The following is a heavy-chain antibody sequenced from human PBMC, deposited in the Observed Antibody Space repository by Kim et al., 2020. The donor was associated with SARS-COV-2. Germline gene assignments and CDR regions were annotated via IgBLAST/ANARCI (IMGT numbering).Heavy chain of an antibody. V-gene: IGHV3-23*01. CDR1: GFTFSTYG. Sequence: GGSLRLSCAASGFTFSTYGMAWVRQAPGKGLEFVSIISNNGAGTFYAAAVQGRFTISRDNSKNTLSLQIISLRFDDTAVYFCAKGYTVAGKSHSFDYWG. J-gene: IGHJ4*01. CDR2: ISNNGAGT. CDR3: AKGYTVAGKSHSFDY. D-gene: IGHD6-19*01.